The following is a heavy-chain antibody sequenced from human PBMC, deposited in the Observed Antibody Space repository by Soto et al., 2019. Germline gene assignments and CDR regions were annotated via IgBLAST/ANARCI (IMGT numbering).Heavy chain of an antibody. CDR3: ARDGREEYCSSTSCYTRRYGMDV. CDR1: GFTFSSYG. V-gene: IGHV3-33*01. CDR2: IWYDGSNK. J-gene: IGHJ6*02. Sequence: SLRLSCAASGFTFSSYGMHWVRQAPGKGLEWVAVIWYDGSNKYYADSVKGRFTISRDNSKNTLYLQMNSLRAEDTAVYYCARDGREEYCSSTSCYTRRYGMDVWGQGTTVTVSS. D-gene: IGHD2-2*02.